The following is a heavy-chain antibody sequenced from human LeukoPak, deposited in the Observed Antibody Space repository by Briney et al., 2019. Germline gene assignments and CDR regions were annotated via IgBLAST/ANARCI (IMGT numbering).Heavy chain of an antibody. J-gene: IGHJ6*03. Sequence: GGSLRLSCAASGFTFSSYSMNWVRQAPGKGLEWVSSISSSSSYIYYADSVKGRFTISRDNAKNSLYLQMNSLRAEDTAVYYCAREGWDSLPLPGEYYYYMDVWGKGTTVTVSS. CDR1: GFTFSSYS. CDR2: ISSSSSYI. D-gene: IGHD1-14*01. V-gene: IGHV3-21*01. CDR3: AREGWDSLPLPGEYYYYMDV.